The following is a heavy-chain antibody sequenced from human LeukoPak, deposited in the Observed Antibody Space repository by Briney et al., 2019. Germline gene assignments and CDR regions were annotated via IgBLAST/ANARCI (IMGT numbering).Heavy chain of an antibody. CDR3: ARAEGDGYNSVGWFDP. Sequence: ASVKVSCKASGYTFTGYYMHWVRQAPGQGLEWMGWINPNSGGTNYARKFQGWVTMTRDTSISTAYMELSRLRSDDTAVYYCARAEGDGYNSVGWFDPWGQGTLVTVSS. J-gene: IGHJ5*02. CDR2: INPNSGGT. CDR1: GYTFTGYY. V-gene: IGHV1-2*04. D-gene: IGHD5-24*01.